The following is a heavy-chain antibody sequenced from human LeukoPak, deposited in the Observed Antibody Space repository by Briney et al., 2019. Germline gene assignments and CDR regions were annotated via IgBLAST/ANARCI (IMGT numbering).Heavy chain of an antibody. Sequence: GGSLRLSCAVSGFTFRSYWMSWVRQAPGKGLEWVAIISYDGSQKFYTDSVKGRFTVSRDNSKNTLYLQMNSLRAEDTAVYYCAKSPGVLLWFGSFDYWGQGTLLTVSS. CDR1: GFTFRSYW. D-gene: IGHD3-10*01. V-gene: IGHV3-30*18. J-gene: IGHJ4*02. CDR2: ISYDGSQK. CDR3: AKSPGVLLWFGSFDY.